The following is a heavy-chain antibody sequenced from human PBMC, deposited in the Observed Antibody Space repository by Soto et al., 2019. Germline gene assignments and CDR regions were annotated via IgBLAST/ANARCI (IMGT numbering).Heavy chain of an antibody. CDR3: ARDRIWGSTLVVQDAMAIDY. CDR1: GFTFSSYG. J-gene: IGHJ4*02. V-gene: IGHV3-23*01. D-gene: IGHD2-2*01. Sequence: EVQLLESGGGLVQPGGSQRLSCAASGFTFSSYGMSWVRQAPGKGLEWVSGISGSGGSTYYAESVKGRFTISRDNSKNTLYLQMNSLRAEDAAIYYCARDRIWGSTLVVQDAMAIDYWGQGTLVIVSS. CDR2: ISGSGGST.